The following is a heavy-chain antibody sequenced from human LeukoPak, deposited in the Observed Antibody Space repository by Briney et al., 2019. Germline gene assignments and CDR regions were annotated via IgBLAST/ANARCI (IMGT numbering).Heavy chain of an antibody. V-gene: IGHV3-30*15. CDR2: MSLDGSSI. J-gene: IGHJ4*02. D-gene: IGHD3-9*01. CDR1: GFAFNTQA. CDR3: ARDRGKLRYFDL. Sequence: PGGSLRLSCAASGFAFNTQAMHWVRQAPGKGLEWLAVMSLDGSSIYYADSVKGRFTISRDNSKNTLYLQMSSLIVEDTAVYYCARDRGKLRYFDLWGQGTLLTVSS.